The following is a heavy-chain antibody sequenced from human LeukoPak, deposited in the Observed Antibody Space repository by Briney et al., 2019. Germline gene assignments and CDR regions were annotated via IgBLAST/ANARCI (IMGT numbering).Heavy chain of an antibody. Sequence: SSETLSLTCTVSGGSIGSHYWTWIRQTPGKGLEWIGYVYDIGSTKYNPSLKSRVTISVDTSKNQFSLRLSSVTAADTAVYYCARGGVLKPVDYWGQGTLVAVSS. CDR2: VYDIGST. CDR1: GGSIGSHY. D-gene: IGHD3-16*01. J-gene: IGHJ4*02. V-gene: IGHV4-59*11. CDR3: ARGGVLKPVDY.